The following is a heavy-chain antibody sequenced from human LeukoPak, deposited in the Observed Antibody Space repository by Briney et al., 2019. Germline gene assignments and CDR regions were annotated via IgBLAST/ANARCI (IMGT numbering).Heavy chain of an antibody. Sequence: GGSLRLSCAASGFTFSSYAVSWVRQAPGKGLEWVSAISGSGGSTYYADSVKGRFTISRDNSKNTLYLQMNSLRAEDTAVYYCAKDRVTMVRGEGWFDPWGQGTLVTVSS. CDR1: GFTFSSYA. CDR3: AKDRVTMVRGEGWFDP. CDR2: ISGSGGST. V-gene: IGHV3-23*01. J-gene: IGHJ5*02. D-gene: IGHD3-10*01.